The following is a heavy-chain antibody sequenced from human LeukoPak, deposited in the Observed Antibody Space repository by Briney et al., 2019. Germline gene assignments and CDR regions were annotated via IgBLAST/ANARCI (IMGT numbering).Heavy chain of an antibody. D-gene: IGHD6-13*01. CDR3: ASDQPGITAAGRSPAYDY. CDR1: GYTFTNYG. CDR2: ISTYNGNT. Sequence: ASVKVSCKASGYTFTNYGINWARQAPGQGLEWMGWISTYNGNTNYAPKLQGRVTMTTDTSTSTAFMELRSLTSDDTAVYFCASDQPGITAAGRSPAYDYWGQGTLVTVSS. J-gene: IGHJ4*02. V-gene: IGHV1-18*01.